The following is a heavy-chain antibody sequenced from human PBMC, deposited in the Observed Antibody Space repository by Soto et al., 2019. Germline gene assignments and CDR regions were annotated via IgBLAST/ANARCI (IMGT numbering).Heavy chain of an antibody. CDR1: GYTITSYY. Sequence: ASVKVSCKASGYTITSYYMHWVRQAPGQGLEWMGKINPSGGGGTRYAQKLQGRVTMTRDTSTSTVYMDLSSLRSEDTAVYFCARGVKYGAYSRWFDPWGQGTLVTVPQ. CDR3: ARGVKYGAYSRWFDP. CDR2: INPSGGGGT. J-gene: IGHJ5*02. D-gene: IGHD4-17*01. V-gene: IGHV1-46*04.